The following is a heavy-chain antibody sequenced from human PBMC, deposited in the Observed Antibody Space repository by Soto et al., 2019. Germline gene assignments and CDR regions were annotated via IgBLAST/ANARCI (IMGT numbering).Heavy chain of an antibody. V-gene: IGHV3-33*01. J-gene: IGHJ4*02. Sequence: GGSLRLSCAASGFTFSSYGMHWVRQAPGKGLEWVAVIWYDGSNKYYADSVKGRFTISRDNSKNKLYLQMNSLRAEDTAVYYCARSFGSYYDILTGYYNDEASYYFDYWGQGTLVTVSS. CDR1: GFTFSSYG. D-gene: IGHD3-9*01. CDR2: IWYDGSNK. CDR3: ARSFGSYYDILTGYYNDEASYYFDY.